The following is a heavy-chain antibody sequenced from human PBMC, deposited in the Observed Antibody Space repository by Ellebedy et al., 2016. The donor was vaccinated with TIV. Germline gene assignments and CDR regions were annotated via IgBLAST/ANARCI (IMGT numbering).Heavy chain of an antibody. CDR2: ISGSGGST. Sequence: GESLKISCAASGFTFSSYAMSWVRQAPGKGLEWVSAISGSGGSTYYADSVKGRFTISRDNSKNTLYMQMNSLRADDTAVYYCAKDQVCSTTSCYVDYWGQGARSPSPQ. CDR1: GFTFSSYA. J-gene: IGHJ4*02. D-gene: IGHD2-2*01. CDR3: AKDQVCSTTSCYVDY. V-gene: IGHV3-23*01.